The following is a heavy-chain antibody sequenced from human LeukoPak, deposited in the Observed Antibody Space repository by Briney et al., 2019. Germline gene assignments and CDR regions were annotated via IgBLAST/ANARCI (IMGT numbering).Heavy chain of an antibody. CDR2: IIGSGGLT. Sequence: GGSLRLSCAASGFTFSNYPMSWVRQAPGKGLEWISGIIGSGGLTFYVDSVKGRFTISRDNSKNTLYLQMNSLRAEDTAVYYCAKRFSGTSHFSDYWGQGTLVTVSS. CDR1: GFTFSNYP. J-gene: IGHJ4*02. CDR3: AKRFSGTSHFSDY. D-gene: IGHD1-7*01. V-gene: IGHV3-23*01.